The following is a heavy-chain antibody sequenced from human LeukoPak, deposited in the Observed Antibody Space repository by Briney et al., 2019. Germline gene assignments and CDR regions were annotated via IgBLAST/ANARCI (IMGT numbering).Heavy chain of an antibody. CDR1: GFTFSSFG. CDR3: AKGPEYQLLWRGGADY. J-gene: IGHJ4*02. Sequence: GGSLRLSCAASGFTFSSFGLQWVRQAPGKGLGWVAFFRYDGSNKYYADSVKGRFTISRDNSKNTLYLQMNSLRAEDTAVYYCAKGPEYQLLWRGGADYWGQGTLVTVSS. D-gene: IGHD2-2*01. V-gene: IGHV3-30*02. CDR2: FRYDGSNK.